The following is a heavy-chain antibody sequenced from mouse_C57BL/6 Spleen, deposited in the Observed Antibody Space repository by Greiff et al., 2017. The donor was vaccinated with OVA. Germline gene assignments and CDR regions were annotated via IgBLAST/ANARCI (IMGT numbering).Heavy chain of an antibody. V-gene: IGHV1-69*01. CDR1: GYTFTSYW. CDR2: IDPSDSYT. CDR3: ARGRRGTFGYFDV. J-gene: IGHJ1*03. Sequence: VQLQQPGAELVMPGASVKLSCKASGYTFTSYWMHWVKQRPGQGLEWIGEIDPSDSYTNYNQKFKGKSTLTVDKSSSTAYMQLSSLTSEDSAVYYCARGRRGTFGYFDVWGTGTTVTVSS. D-gene: IGHD3-3*01.